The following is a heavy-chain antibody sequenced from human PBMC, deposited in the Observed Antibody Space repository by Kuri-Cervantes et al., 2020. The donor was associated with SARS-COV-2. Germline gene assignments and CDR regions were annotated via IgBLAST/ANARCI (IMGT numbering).Heavy chain of an antibody. D-gene: IGHD1-26*01. CDR3: ARVHSGSYYNWFDP. Sequence: GESLKISCAASGFTFSSYSMNWVRQAPGKGLEWVSSISSSSSYIYYADSVKGRFTISRDNAKNSLYLQMNSLRAEDTAVYYCARVHSGSYYNWFDPWGQGTLVTVSS. CDR1: GFTFSSYS. J-gene: IGHJ5*02. CDR2: ISSSSSYI. V-gene: IGHV3-21*01.